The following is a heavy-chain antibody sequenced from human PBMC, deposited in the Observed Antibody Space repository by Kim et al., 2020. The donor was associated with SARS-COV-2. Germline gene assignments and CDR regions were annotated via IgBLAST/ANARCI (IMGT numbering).Heavy chain of an antibody. D-gene: IGHD2-2*01. J-gene: IGHJ5*02. Sequence: GGSLRLSCAASGFTFSNAWMNWVRQAPGKGLEWVGRIKSKTDGGTTDYAAPVKGRFTISRDDSKNTLYLQMNSLKTEDTAVYYCTTDRIRYCTSTSCYGRKGEFDPWGQGTLVTVSS. V-gene: IGHV3-15*01. CDR3: TTDRIRYCTSTSCYGRKGEFDP. CDR1: GFTFSNAW. CDR2: IKSKTDGGTT.